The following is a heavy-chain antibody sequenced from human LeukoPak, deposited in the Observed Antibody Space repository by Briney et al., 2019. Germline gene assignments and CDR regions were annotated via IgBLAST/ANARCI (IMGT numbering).Heavy chain of an antibody. CDR3: AKDWSGGYSSYIDY. Sequence: GKSLRLSCAASGFTFSSYGMHWVRQAPGKGLEWVAVISNDGTNKYSADSVKGRFTISRDNSKNTLYLQMNSLRGEDTAVYYCAKDWSGGYSSYIDYWGQGTLVAVSS. D-gene: IGHD3-22*01. V-gene: IGHV3-30*18. J-gene: IGHJ4*02. CDR1: GFTFSSYG. CDR2: ISNDGTNK.